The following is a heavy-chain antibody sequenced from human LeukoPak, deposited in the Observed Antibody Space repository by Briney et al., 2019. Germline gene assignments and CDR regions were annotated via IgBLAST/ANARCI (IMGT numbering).Heavy chain of an antibody. CDR3: ARGHYYGSGSLIFDY. CDR2: IGTAGDT. CDR1: GFTFSSYD. J-gene: IGHJ4*02. D-gene: IGHD3-10*01. Sequence: PGGSLRLSCAASGFTFSSYDMHWVRQATGKVLEWVSAIGTAGDTYYPGSVKGRFTISRENAKNSLYLQMNSLRAGDTAVYYCARGHYYGSGSLIFDYWGQGTLVTVSS. V-gene: IGHV3-13*01.